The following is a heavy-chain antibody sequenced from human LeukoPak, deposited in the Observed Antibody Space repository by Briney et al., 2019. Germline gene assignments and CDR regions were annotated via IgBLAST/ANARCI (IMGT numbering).Heavy chain of an antibody. CDR2: ISSSSSTI. J-gene: IGHJ4*02. CDR1: GFTFSSYS. V-gene: IGHV3-48*02. D-gene: IGHD3-16*01. Sequence: GGSLRLSCAASGFTFSSYSINWARQAPGRGLEWVSYISSSSSTIYYTDAVKGRFTISRDNAKNSLYLQMNSLKDEDTAVYYCARDYAWAFDYWGQGTLVTVSS. CDR3: ARDYAWAFDY.